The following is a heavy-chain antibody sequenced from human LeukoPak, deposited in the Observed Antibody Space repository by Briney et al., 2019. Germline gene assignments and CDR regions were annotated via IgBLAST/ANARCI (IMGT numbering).Heavy chain of an antibody. CDR3: ARDLITMVRGVLNY. J-gene: IGHJ4*02. CDR1: GYTFTGYY. V-gene: IGHV1-18*04. CDR2: ISAYNGNT. Sequence: ASVKVSCKASGYTFTGYYMHWVRQAPGQGLEWMGWISAYNGNTNYAQKLQGRVTMTTDTSTSTAYMELRSLRSDDTAVYYCARDLITMVRGVLNYWGQGTLVTVSS. D-gene: IGHD3-10*01.